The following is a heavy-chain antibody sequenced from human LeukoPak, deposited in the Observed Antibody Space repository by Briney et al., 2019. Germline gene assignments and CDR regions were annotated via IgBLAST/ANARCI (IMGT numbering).Heavy chain of an antibody. CDR3: ARGPFRNVDTARVASRFDP. CDR2: INPDSGGT. V-gene: IGHV1-2*02. CDR1: GYTFSGYY. Sequence: ASVKVSCKASGYTFSGYYIHWVRLAPGQGLEWMGWINPDSGGTKYLQKFQGRVTMTRDTSINIAYTELSRLRSDDTAVYFCARGPFRNVDTARVASRFDPWGQGTLVTVSS. D-gene: IGHD5-18*01. J-gene: IGHJ5*02.